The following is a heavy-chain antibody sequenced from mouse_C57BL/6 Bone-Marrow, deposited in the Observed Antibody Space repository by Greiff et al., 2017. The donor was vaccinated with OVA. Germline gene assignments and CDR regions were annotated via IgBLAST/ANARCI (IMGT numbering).Heavy chain of an antibody. Sequence: QVQLQQSGAELVRPGTSVKVSCKASGYAFTNYLIEWVKQRPGQGLEWIGVINPGSGGTNYNEKFKGKATLTADKSSSTAYMQLSSLTSEDSAVYFCARYYSTPYWYCDVWGTGTTVTVSS. V-gene: IGHV1-54*01. CDR3: ARYYSTPYWYCDV. CDR1: GYAFTNYL. CDR2: INPGSGGT. J-gene: IGHJ1*03. D-gene: IGHD2-5*01.